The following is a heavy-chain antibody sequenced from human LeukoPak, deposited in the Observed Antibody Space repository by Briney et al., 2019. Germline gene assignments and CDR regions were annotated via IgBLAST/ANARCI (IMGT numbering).Heavy chain of an antibody. CDR1: GFSFSTYS. CDR3: ARGGMGANSQEYFYYGMDV. Sequence: GGSLRLSCAAAGFSFSTYSMSWVRQTPGKGLEWVSSISRTSSYIYYADPVKGRFTLSRDNGKNSLYLQMNSLRAEDTAVYYCARGGMGANSQEYFYYGMDVWGQGTTVTVSS. D-gene: IGHD2-8*01. CDR2: ISRTSSYI. V-gene: IGHV3-21*01. J-gene: IGHJ6*02.